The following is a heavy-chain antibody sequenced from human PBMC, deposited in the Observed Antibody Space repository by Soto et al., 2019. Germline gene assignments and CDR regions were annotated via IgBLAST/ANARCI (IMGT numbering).Heavy chain of an antibody. CDR3: XRQVWFGEADY. V-gene: IGHV4-61*01. D-gene: IGHD3-10*01. Sequence: QVQLQESGPGLVKPSETLSLTCTVSGGSVSGGSYYWSWIRQPPGKALECIGYIYYSGSTNYNPSLKSRVSISIDRSENQFSLXLTSVTAAXXXVYXXXRQVWFGEADYWGQGTLVTVSS. CDR1: GGSVSGGSYY. CDR2: IYYSGST. J-gene: IGHJ4*02.